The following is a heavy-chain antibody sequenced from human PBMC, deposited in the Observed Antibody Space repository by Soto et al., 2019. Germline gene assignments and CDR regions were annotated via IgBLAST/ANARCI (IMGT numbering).Heavy chain of an antibody. CDR3: ARSSIYNPLDELDY. CDR2: ISSSSSYT. D-gene: IGHD1-1*01. Sequence: TGGSLRLSCASSGFTFSDYYMIWIRQAPGKGLEWVSYISSSSSYTNYADSVKGRFTISRDNAKNSLYLQMNSLRAEDTAVYYCARSSIYNPLDELDYWGQGTLVTVSS. V-gene: IGHV3-11*03. CDR1: GFTFSDYY. J-gene: IGHJ4*02.